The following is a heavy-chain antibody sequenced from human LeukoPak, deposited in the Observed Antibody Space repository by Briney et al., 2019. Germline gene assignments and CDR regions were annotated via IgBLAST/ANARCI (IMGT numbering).Heavy chain of an antibody. CDR2: IKSKAAGGTA. CDR3: TTGHLVSGGLYDN. D-gene: IGHD1-14*01. J-gene: IGHJ4*02. V-gene: IGHV3-15*01. CDR1: GFTFSKAW. Sequence: GGSLRLSCAATGFTFSKAWMSWVRQAPGKGMEGVGRIKSKAAGGTADYAAPVKGRFSISRDDSKNTLYLQMNSLKTEDTAVYFCTTGHLVSGGLYDNWGQGTLVTVSS.